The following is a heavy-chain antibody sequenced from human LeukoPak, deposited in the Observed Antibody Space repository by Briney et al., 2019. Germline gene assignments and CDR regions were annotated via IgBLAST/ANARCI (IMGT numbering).Heavy chain of an antibody. D-gene: IGHD1-14*01. Sequence: SQTLSLTRPGSVCSLSSYYWSWIRQPPGKGVEWIGCIYYSGSTNYNLSLKSRVTISVDTSKNQFSLKLGSVTAADTALYYCARGGRIRVAAFDIWGQGTMVTVSS. CDR3: ARGGRIRVAAFDI. CDR1: VCSLSSYY. J-gene: IGHJ3*02. V-gene: IGHV4-59*01. CDR2: IYYSGST.